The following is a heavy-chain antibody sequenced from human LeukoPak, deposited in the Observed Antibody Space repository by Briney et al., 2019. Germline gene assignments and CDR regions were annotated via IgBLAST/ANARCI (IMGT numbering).Heavy chain of an antibody. J-gene: IGHJ4*02. D-gene: IGHD6-19*01. CDR3: ARDRPYSSGWYYFDY. CDR2: IKQDGSEK. CDR1: GLTFSSSW. V-gene: IGHV3-7*03. Sequence: PGGSLRLSCAVSGLTFSSSWMDWVRQAPGKGLEWVANIKQDGSEKYYVDSVKGRFTISRDNAKNSLYLQMNSLRAEDTAVYYCARDRPYSSGWYYFDYWGQGTLVTVSS.